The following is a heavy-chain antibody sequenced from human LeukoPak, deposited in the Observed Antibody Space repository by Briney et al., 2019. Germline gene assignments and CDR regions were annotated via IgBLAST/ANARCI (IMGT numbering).Heavy chain of an antibody. CDR2: INHSGST. D-gene: IGHD3-16*01. Sequence: SETLSLTCAVYGGSFSGYYWSWIRQPPGKGLEWIGEINHSGSTNYNPSLKSRVTISVDTSKNQFSLKLSSVTAADTAVYYCARLVSGSYAPPFDYWGKGTTVTVSS. CDR1: GGSFSGYY. J-gene: IGHJ4*03. CDR3: ARLVSGSYAPPFDY. V-gene: IGHV4-34*01.